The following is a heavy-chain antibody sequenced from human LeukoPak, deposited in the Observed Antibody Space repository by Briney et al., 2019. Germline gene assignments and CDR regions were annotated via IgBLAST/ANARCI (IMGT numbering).Heavy chain of an antibody. J-gene: IGHJ4*02. Sequence: GGSLRLSCATSGFSFSSYGMNRVRQAPGKGLEWVSYIGGWSSPTDYADSVKGRFTISRDNARNSLYLQMNNLTVEDTAVYYCARDHNYAFDNWGQGTLVTVSS. CDR3: ARDHNYAFDN. V-gene: IGHV3-48*04. CDR2: IGGWSSPT. D-gene: IGHD5-24*01. CDR1: GFSFSSYG.